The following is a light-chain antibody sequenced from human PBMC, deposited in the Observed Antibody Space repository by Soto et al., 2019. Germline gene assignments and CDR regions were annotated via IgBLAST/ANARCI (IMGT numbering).Light chain of an antibody. V-gene: IGKV3-11*01. CDR3: LQRSDWPYT. Sequence: EIVLTQSPATLSLSPGERATLSCRASQSVSSYLAWVQQKPGQGPRVLIYDASNRATGIPARFSGSGSGTDFTLTISSLQPEDFAVYYCLQRSDWPYTFGQGTKLEIK. CDR1: QSVSSY. CDR2: DAS. J-gene: IGKJ2*01.